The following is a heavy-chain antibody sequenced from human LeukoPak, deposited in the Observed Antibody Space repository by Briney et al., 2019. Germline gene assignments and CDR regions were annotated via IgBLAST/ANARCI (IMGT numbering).Heavy chain of an antibody. V-gene: IGHV3-21*01. D-gene: IGHD3-22*01. CDR2: ISSSGSYI. Sequence: GGCLRLSCAASGFTFRSYSMNWVRQAPGKGLEWVSSISSSGSYIYYADSVKGRFTISRDNAKNSLYLQVNSLRAEDTAVYYCARVFYDSSARGNHFDYWGQGTLVTVSS. CDR3: ARVFYDSSARGNHFDY. CDR1: GFTFRSYS. J-gene: IGHJ4*02.